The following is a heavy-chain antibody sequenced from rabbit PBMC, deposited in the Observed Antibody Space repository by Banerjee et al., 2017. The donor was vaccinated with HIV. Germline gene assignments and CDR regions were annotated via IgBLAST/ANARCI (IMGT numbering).Heavy chain of an antibody. CDR1: GFDFTTYYM. CDR3: ARDLAGVIGWNFNL. V-gene: IGHV1S45*01. J-gene: IGHJ4*01. CDR2: ISTGSA. D-gene: IGHD4-1*01. Sequence: QEQLEESGGDLVKPEGSLTLSCKASGFDFTTYYMSWVRQAPGKGLEWIACISTGSAYFASWAKGRFTISKTPWTPVALQMTSLTAADTATYFCARDLAGVIGWNFNLWGPGTLVTVS.